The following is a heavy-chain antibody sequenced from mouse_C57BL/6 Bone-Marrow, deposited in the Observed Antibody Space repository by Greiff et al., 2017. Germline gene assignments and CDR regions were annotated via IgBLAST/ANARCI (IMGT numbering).Heavy chain of an antibody. D-gene: IGHD2-1*01. Sequence: VQLQQSGPELVKPGASVKISCKASGYSFTSYYIHWVKQRPGQGLEWIGWIYPGSGNTKYNEKFKGKATLTADTSSSTAYMQLSSLTSEDSAVYYCAREAIYYGNYVFYAMDYWGQGTSVTVSS. V-gene: IGHV1-66*01. CDR3: AREAIYYGNYVFYAMDY. CDR2: IYPGSGNT. CDR1: GYSFTSYY. J-gene: IGHJ4*01.